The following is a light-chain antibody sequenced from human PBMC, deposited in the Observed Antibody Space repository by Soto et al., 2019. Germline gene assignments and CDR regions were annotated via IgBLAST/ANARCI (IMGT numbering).Light chain of an antibody. J-gene: IGKJ5*01. CDR2: DAS. CDR1: QSVSSY. CDR3: QQRGNWPIT. Sequence: EIVLTQSPATLSLSPGERATLSCRASQSVSSYLAWYQQKPGQAPRLLIYDASNRATGIPARFSGSGSGTDVTLTISSLEPEDFAVYYCQQRGNWPITFGQGARLEIK. V-gene: IGKV3-11*01.